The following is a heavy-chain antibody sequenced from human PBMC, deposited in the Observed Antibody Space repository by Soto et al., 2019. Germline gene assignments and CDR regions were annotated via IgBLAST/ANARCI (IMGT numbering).Heavy chain of an antibody. J-gene: IGHJ4*02. V-gene: IGHV1-8*01. CDR1: GYTFTRYD. Sequence: QVRLVQSGAEVKKPGASVKVSCKASGYTFTRYDINWVRQATEQGPEWMGWMNPNSGNTGYAQKFQGRVTKTRNSSIITDYMELSSLRSEDTAVYYCARLFYDYIWGSYRLDYWGQGTLVTVSS. D-gene: IGHD3-16*02. CDR2: MNPNSGNT. CDR3: ARLFYDYIWGSYRLDY.